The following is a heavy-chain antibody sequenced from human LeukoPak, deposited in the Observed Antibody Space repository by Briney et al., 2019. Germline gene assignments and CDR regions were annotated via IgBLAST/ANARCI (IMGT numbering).Heavy chain of an antibody. J-gene: IGHJ4*02. D-gene: IGHD3-3*01. CDR2: INPYNGKT. V-gene: IGHV1-18*01. CDR3: ARDPSGNPYFFDY. CDR1: GYSFTSSG. Sequence: ASVKVSCKPSGYSFTSSGVSWVRQAPGQGPEWVGWINPYNGKTNYAQKVQGRVTVTTDTSTSTAYMELRSLRFDDTAVYYCARDPSGNPYFFDYWGQGTLVTVSS.